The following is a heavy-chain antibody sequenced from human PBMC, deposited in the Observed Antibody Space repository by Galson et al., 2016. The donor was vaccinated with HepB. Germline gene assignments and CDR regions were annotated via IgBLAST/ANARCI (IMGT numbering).Heavy chain of an antibody. Sequence: SETLSLTCTVSGGSINSAGYYWGWIRQPPGKGLEYIGEVSNIGNTHFNSSFESRVSMSFDTSTQEASLRLYSVTAADTAMYFCTRESGAFVPFGYWGQGALVVVSS. CDR3: TRESGAFVPFGY. CDR2: VSNIGNT. V-gene: IGHV4-39*07. J-gene: IGHJ4*02. D-gene: IGHD3-16*02. CDR1: GGSINSAGYY.